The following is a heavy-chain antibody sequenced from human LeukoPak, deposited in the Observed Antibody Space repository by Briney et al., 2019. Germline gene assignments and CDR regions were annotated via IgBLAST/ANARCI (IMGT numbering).Heavy chain of an antibody. D-gene: IGHD3-10*01. CDR3: ARGRGGTMVRGVIITGYMDV. CDR2: IIPILGIA. V-gene: IGHV1-69*04. J-gene: IGHJ6*03. CDR1: GGTFSSYA. Sequence: SVKVSCKASGGTFSSYAISWVRQAPGQGLEWMGRIIPILGIANYVQKFQGRVTITTDESTSTAYMELSSLRSEDTAVYYCARGRGGTMVRGVIITGYMDVWGKGTTVTVSS.